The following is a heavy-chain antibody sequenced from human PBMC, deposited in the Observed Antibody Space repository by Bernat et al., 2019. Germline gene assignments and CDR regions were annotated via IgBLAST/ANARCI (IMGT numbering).Heavy chain of an antibody. CDR3: ARGGDYDILTGYIDY. D-gene: IGHD3-9*01. V-gene: IGHV1-46*03. J-gene: IGHJ4*02. CDR2: INPSGGST. Sequence: LVQSGAEVKKPGASVKVSCKASGYTFTSYYMHWVRQAPGQGLEWMGIINPSGGSTSYAQKFQGRVTMTRDTSTSTVYMELRSLRSENTAVYYCARGGDYDILTGYIDYWGQGTLVTVSS. CDR1: GYTFTSYY.